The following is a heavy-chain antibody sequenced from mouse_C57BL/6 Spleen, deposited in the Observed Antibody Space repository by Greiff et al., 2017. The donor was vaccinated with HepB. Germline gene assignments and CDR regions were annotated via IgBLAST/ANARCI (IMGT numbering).Heavy chain of an antibody. J-gene: IGHJ2*01. V-gene: IGHV1-26*01. CDR2: INPNNGGT. Sequence: EVQLQQSGPELVKPGASVKISCKASGYTFTDYYMNWVKQSHGKSLEWIGDINPNNGGTSYNQKFKGKATLTVDKSSSTAYMELRSLTSEDSSVYYWARYRHSPFDYWGQGTTLTVSS. CDR1: GYTFTDYY. CDR3: ARYRHSPFDY.